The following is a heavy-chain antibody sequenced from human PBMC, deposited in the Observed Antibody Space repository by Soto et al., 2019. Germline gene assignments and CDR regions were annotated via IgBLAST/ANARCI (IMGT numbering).Heavy chain of an antibody. CDR1: GFPASRNY. Sequence: EVQLVESGGGLVQPGGSRRLSLAALGFPASRNYITWFRRAQGKGREWVSLIQSGGRTYYAGSVKGRFTISRDNSKNTLFLQMNSLRVEDTAVYYCARDDVHCSGGRCYGVPMDVWGKGTTVTVSS. CDR2: IQSGGRT. D-gene: IGHD2-15*01. V-gene: IGHV3-66*01. CDR3: ARDDVHCSGGRCYGVPMDV. J-gene: IGHJ6*03.